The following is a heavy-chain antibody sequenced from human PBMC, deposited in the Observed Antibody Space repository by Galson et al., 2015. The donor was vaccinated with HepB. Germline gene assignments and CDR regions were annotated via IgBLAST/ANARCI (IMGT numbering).Heavy chain of an antibody. CDR3: ARDSVGVVIFDY. J-gene: IGHJ4*02. D-gene: IGHD3-3*01. Sequence: QSGAEVKKPGPSVKVSCKASGYTFTSYYMHWVRQAPGQGLEWMGIINPSGGSTSYAQKFQGRVTMTRDTSTSTVYMELSSLRSEDTAVYYCARDSVGVVIFDYWGQGTLVTVSS. V-gene: IGHV1-46*01. CDR2: INPSGGST. CDR1: GYTFTSYY.